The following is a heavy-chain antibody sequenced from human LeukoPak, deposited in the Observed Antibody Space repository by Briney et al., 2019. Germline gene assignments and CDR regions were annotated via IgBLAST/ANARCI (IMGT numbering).Heavy chain of an antibody. CDR2: ISAYNGNT. Sequence: ASVKVSCKASGYTFTSYGISWVRQAPGRGLEWMGWISAYNGNTNYAQKLQGRVTMTTDTSTSTAYMELRSLRSDDTAVYYCARDRSVQYYYGSGSPPGYWGQGTLVTVSS. J-gene: IGHJ4*02. V-gene: IGHV1-18*01. CDR3: ARDRSVQYYYGSGSPPGY. D-gene: IGHD3-10*01. CDR1: GYTFTSYG.